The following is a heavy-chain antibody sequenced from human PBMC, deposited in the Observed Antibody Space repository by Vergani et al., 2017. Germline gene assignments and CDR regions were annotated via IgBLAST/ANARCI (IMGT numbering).Heavy chain of an antibody. J-gene: IGHJ5*02. CDR3: ARDPHFAPKIYYYDSSGCSGGCFDP. CDR2: INSDGSST. D-gene: IGHD3-22*01. V-gene: IGHV3-74*01. CDR1: GFTFSSYW. Sequence: EVQLVESGGGLVQPGGSLRLSCAASGFTFSSYWMRWVRQAPGKGLVWVSRINSDGSSTSYADSVKGRFTISRDNAKNTLYLQMNSLRAEDTAVYYCARDPHFAPKIYYYDSSGCSGGCFDPWGQGTLVTVSS.